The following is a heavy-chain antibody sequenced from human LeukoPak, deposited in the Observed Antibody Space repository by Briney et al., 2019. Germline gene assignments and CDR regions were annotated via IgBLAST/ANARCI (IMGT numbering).Heavy chain of an antibody. J-gene: IGHJ6*03. CDR1: GFTFSSYS. D-gene: IGHD3-3*01. CDR3: ARETRTKLYYYCYMDV. CDR2: ISSSSSYI. V-gene: IGHV3-21*01. Sequence: KPGGSLRLSCAASGFTFSSYSMNWVRQAPGKGLEWVSSISSSSSYIYYADSVKGRFTISRDNAKNSLYLQMNSLRAEDTAVYYCARETRTKLYYYCYMDVWGKGTTVTVSS.